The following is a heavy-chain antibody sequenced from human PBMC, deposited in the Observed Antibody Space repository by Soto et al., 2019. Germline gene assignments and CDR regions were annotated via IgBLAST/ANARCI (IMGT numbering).Heavy chain of an antibody. CDR2: ISAYNGNT. CDR3: ARDRVTTGYSYYGMDV. Sequence: QVQLVQSGAEVKKPGASVKVSCKASGYTFTSYGISWVRQAPGQGLEWMGWISAYNGNTKYAQKLQGRVTMTTDTSTSTAYMELRRLRSDDTAVYYCARDRVTTGYSYYGMDVWGQGTTVTVSS. J-gene: IGHJ6*02. V-gene: IGHV1-18*04. CDR1: GYTFTSYG. D-gene: IGHD4-17*01.